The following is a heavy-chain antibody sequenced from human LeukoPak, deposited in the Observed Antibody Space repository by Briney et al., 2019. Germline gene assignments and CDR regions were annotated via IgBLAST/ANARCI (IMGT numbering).Heavy chain of an antibody. CDR3: ARGGYSYGPSDY. J-gene: IGHJ4*02. V-gene: IGHV4-59*01. D-gene: IGHD5-18*01. CDR2: IYCSGST. Sequence: SETLSLTCTVSGGSISSYYWTWIRQPPGKGLEWIGYIYCSGSTNYNPSLKSRVTISVDTSKNQFSLKLSSVTAADTAVYYCARGGYSYGPSDYWGQGTLVTVSS. CDR1: GGSISSYY.